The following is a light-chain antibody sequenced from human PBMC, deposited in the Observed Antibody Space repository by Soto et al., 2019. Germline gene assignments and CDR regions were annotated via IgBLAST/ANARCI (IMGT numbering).Light chain of an antibody. CDR3: SSYTSSSTYV. CDR1: RSDVGGYNY. Sequence: QSALTQPASVSGSPGQSIAISCTGTRSDVGGYNYVSWYQQRPGKAPKLLIYDVSNRPSGVSDRFSGSKSGSTASLTISGLQAEDEADYYCSSYTSSSTYVFGTGTKLTVL. J-gene: IGLJ1*01. CDR2: DVS. V-gene: IGLV2-14*01.